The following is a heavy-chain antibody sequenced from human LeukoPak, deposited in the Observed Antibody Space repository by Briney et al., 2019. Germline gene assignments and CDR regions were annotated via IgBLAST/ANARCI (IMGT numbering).Heavy chain of an antibody. CDR1: GGSISSSSYY. CDR3: ASHGYSYGPRYFDY. D-gene: IGHD5-18*01. V-gene: IGHV4-39*07. Sequence: SETLSLTCTVSGGSISSSSYYWDWIRQPPVKGLEWIGSIYYSGSTYYNPSLKSRVTISVDTSKNQFSLKLSSVTAADTAVYYCASHGYSYGPRYFDYWGQGTLVTVSS. CDR2: IYYSGST. J-gene: IGHJ4*02.